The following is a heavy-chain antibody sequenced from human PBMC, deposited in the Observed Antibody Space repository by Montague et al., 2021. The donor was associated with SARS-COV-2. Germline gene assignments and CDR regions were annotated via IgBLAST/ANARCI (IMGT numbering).Heavy chain of an antibody. CDR3: ARGTKRVSTYDYDSSGYASDY. CDR1: GGSFSGYY. V-gene: IGHV4-34*01. D-gene: IGHD3-22*01. Sequence: SETLSLTCAVYGGSFSGYYWSWIRQPPGKGLEWIGEINHSGSAKYNPSLKSRVTISVDTSKNQFSLKLSSVTAADTAVYYCARGTKRVSTYDYDSSGYASDYWGQGTLVTVFS. CDR2: INHSGSA. J-gene: IGHJ4*02.